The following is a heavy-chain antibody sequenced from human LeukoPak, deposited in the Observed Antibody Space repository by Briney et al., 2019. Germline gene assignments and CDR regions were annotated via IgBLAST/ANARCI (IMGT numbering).Heavy chain of an antibody. J-gene: IGHJ5*02. CDR3: VRDGEGATISVNYWFDP. CDR2: PIFDTA. V-gene: IGHV1-69*05. D-gene: IGHD1-26*01. Sequence: PIFDTANYAQKFQGRVTMTRDTSISTAYMELRGLRSEDTAVYYCVRDGEGATISVNYWFDPWGQGTLVTVSS.